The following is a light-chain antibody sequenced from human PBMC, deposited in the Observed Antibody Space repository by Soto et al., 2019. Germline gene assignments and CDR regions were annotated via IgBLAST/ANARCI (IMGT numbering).Light chain of an antibody. J-gene: IGLJ2*01. CDR1: SSDVGGYNY. Sequence: QSVLTQPASVSGSPGQSITISCTGTSSDVGGYNYVSWYQQHPGKASKLMIYDVSNRPSGVSNRFFGSKSGNTASLTISGLQTEDEADYYCSSYTSSSTLGVFGGGTKLTVL. V-gene: IGLV2-14*01. CDR3: SSYTSSSTLGV. CDR2: DVS.